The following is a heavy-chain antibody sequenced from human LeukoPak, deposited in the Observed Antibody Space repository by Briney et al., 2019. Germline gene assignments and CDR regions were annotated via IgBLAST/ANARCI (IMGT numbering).Heavy chain of an antibody. Sequence: GSLRLSCAASGFTFSSYAMNWVRQAPGRGLEWVSYIGPSGTAIYYADSVKGRFTISRDNARNSLFLQMNGLRAEDTAVYYCARDSGFSGTQRGEYWGQGTLVTVSS. D-gene: IGHD3/OR15-3a*01. CDR2: IGPSGTAI. V-gene: IGHV3-48*01. CDR3: ARDSGFSGTQRGEY. CDR1: GFTFSSYA. J-gene: IGHJ4*02.